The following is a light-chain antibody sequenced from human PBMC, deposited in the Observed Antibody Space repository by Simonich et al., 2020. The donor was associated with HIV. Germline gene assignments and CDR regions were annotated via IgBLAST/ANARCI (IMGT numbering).Light chain of an antibody. CDR2: GAS. CDR3: QQYNNWPPWT. J-gene: IGKJ1*01. CDR1: QSVSSN. Sequence: EILMTQSPATLSVSPGESATLSCRASQSVSSNLDWYQQKPGQAPRLLIYGASTRATGIPARFSGSGSGTEFTLTISSMQAEDFAVYYCQQYNNWPPWTFGQGTKVEIK. V-gene: IGKV3-15*01.